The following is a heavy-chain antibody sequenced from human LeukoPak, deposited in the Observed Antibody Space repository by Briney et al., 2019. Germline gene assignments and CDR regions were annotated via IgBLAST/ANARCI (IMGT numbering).Heavy chain of an antibody. CDR2: VHLSGAT. CDR1: GGSITTTNW. D-gene: IGHD1-26*01. V-gene: IGHV4-4*02. Sequence: SSGTLSLTCAVSGGSITTTNWWSWVRPPPGKGLEWIGEVHLSGATNYNLSLESRVSMSIDKSKNHLSLEVTSVTAADTAIYYCTRESGAFSPFGFWGQGTLVTVSS. CDR3: TRESGAFSPFGF. J-gene: IGHJ4*02.